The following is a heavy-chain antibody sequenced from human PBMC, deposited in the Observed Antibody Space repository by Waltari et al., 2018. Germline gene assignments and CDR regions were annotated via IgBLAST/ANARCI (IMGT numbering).Heavy chain of an antibody. Sequence: QVQLQESGPGLVKPSETLSLTCTVSGYSIGHYYWTWIRQPPGKGLEWIGYIFYTGRTNYNPSLKSRLTISLDTSKNQFSLQLTSVTAADTAVYYCARETADFWSGYYPRLDVWGQGTMVTVSS. V-gene: IGHV4-59*01. J-gene: IGHJ3*01. CDR2: IFYTGRT. CDR3: ARETADFWSGYYPRLDV. CDR1: GYSIGHYY. D-gene: IGHD3-3*01.